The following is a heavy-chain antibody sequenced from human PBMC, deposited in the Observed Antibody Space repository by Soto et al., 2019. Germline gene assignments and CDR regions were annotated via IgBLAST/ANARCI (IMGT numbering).Heavy chain of an antibody. Sequence: QVQLVQSGAEVKKPGSSVKVSCKASGGTFSSYAISWVRQAPGQGLEWMGGIIPIFGTANYAQKFQGRVTITADESTSTAYMELSSLRSEDTAVYYCARDAGHGYPYYYYGMDVWGQGTTVTVSS. CDR1: GGTFSSYA. D-gene: IGHD3-22*01. J-gene: IGHJ6*02. CDR3: ARDAGHGYPYYYYGMDV. V-gene: IGHV1-69*01. CDR2: IIPIFGTA.